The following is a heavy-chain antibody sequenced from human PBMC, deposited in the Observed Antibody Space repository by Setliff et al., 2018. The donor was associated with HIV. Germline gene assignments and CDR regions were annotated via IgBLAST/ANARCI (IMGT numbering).Heavy chain of an antibody. V-gene: IGHV3-21*06. CDR3: ARDLPGMAP. Sequence: GGSLRLSCAASGFTFSGYSMNWVRQAPGKGLEWVSSISSNSGEIFYAESLKGRFTISRDNPKNSLYLQMNSLRAEDSAVYCCARDLPGMAPWGQGTLVTVSS. CDR2: ISSNSGEI. CDR1: GFTFSGYS. J-gene: IGHJ5*02. D-gene: IGHD6-13*01.